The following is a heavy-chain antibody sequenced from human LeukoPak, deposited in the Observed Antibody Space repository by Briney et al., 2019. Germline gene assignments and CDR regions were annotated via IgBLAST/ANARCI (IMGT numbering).Heavy chain of an antibody. J-gene: IGHJ4*02. CDR1: GGSITSSNYF. Sequence: SETLSLTCTVSGGSITSSNYFWGWIRQSPGKGLEWIGSIYYSGSTYYNPSLKSRVTISVETSKIQFSLKLSSVTAADSAVYYCARDSCSSTSCRRKFDNWGQGALVTVSS. CDR3: ARDSCSSTSCRRKFDN. D-gene: IGHD2-2*01. V-gene: IGHV4-39*07. CDR2: IYYSGST.